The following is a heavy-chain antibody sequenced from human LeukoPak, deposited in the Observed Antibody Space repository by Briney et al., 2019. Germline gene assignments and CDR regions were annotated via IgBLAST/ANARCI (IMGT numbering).Heavy chain of an antibody. CDR1: GYTFITYW. CDR2: IYPGDSDT. J-gene: IGHJ4*02. V-gene: IGHV5-51*01. Sequence: GESLKISCKGSGYTFITYWMGWVGQLPGKDREWIRIIYPGDSDTRYSPSFQGHVTISADKSISTAYLQWRSLNASDTAMYYCAREGRSSSPMDYWGQGTLVTVSS. D-gene: IGHD6-6*01. CDR3: AREGRSSSPMDY.